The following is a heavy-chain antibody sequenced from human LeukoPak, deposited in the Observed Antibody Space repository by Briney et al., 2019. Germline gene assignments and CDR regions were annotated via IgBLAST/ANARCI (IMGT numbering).Heavy chain of an antibody. CDR1: GGSISSYY. CDR2: IYYSGST. J-gene: IGHJ5*02. CDR3: ARAPAVRGLWFDP. Sequence: SETPSLTCTVPGGSISSYYWSWIRQPPGKGLEWIGYIYYSGSTNYNPSLKSRVTISVDTSKNQFSLKLSSVTAADTAVYYCARAPAVRGLWFDPWGQGTLVTVSS. V-gene: IGHV4-59*08. D-gene: IGHD3-10*01.